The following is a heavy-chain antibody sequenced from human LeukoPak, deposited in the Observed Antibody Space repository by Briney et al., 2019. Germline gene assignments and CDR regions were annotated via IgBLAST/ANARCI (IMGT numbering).Heavy chain of an antibody. CDR1: GGSISSYY. D-gene: IGHD6-13*01. CDR3: ARGQQQRNYYYYYMDV. Sequence: SETLSLTCTVSGGSISSYYWSWIRQPAGKGLEWIGRIYTSGSTNYNPSLKSRVTMSVDTSKNQFSLKLSSVTAADTAVYYCARGQQQRNYYYYYMDVWGKGTTVTISS. V-gene: IGHV4-4*07. CDR2: IYTSGST. J-gene: IGHJ6*03.